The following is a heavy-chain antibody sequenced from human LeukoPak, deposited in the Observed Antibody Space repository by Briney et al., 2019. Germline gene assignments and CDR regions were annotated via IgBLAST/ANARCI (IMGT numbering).Heavy chain of an antibody. D-gene: IGHD2-15*01. J-gene: IGHJ4*02. CDR1: GFIFSSYG. CDR3: AKQGFCSGGTCYGIYFDS. V-gene: IGHV3-30*18. Sequence: GRSLRLSCAASGFIFSSYGMHWVRQAPGKGLEWVAVTSYDGNNKYYADSVKGRFTISRDNSKNTVYLQMNSLRVEHTAVYYCAKQGFCSGGTCYGIYFDSWGQGTLVTVSS. CDR2: TSYDGNNK.